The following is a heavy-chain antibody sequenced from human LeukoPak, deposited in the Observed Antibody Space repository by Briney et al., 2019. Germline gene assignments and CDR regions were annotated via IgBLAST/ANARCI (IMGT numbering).Heavy chain of an antibody. D-gene: IGHD3-22*01. V-gene: IGHV3-30*04. CDR1: GFTFSSYA. CDR2: ISYDGSNK. Sequence: PGRSLRLSCAASGFTFSSYAMHWGCEAPGEGLEWVAVISYDGSNKYYADSVKGGFTTSRDNSKNTLYLQMNTPRAEDTAVYYCARDPYDSSGYFDYWGQGTLVTVSS. CDR3: ARDPYDSSGYFDY. J-gene: IGHJ4*02.